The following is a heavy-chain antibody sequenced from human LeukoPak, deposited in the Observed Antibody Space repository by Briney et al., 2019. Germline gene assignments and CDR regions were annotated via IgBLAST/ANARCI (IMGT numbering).Heavy chain of an antibody. V-gene: IGHV3-11*01. J-gene: IGHJ6*03. Sequence: GGSLRLSCAASGFTFTDYYMSWIRQAPGKGLEWVSYISSSGSTIYYADSVKGRFTFSRDNAKNSLYLLMNSLRAEDTAVYYCAKDRCSNGIGCYYYYMDVWGKGTTVTISS. CDR1: GFTFTDYY. D-gene: IGHD2-8*01. CDR2: ISSSGSTI. CDR3: AKDRCSNGIGCYYYYMDV.